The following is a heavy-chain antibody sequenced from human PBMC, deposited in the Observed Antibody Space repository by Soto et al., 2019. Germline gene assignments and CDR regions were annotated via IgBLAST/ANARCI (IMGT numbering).Heavy chain of an antibody. Sequence: GGSLRLSCAASGFTFSSYSMNWVRQAPGKGLEWVSSISSSSSYIYYADSVKGRFTISRDNAKNSLYLQMNSLRAEDTAVYYCARGPSIFGVVSKENDYWGQGTLVTVSS. D-gene: IGHD3-3*01. CDR1: GFTFSSYS. J-gene: IGHJ4*02. CDR2: ISSSSSYI. V-gene: IGHV3-21*01. CDR3: ARGPSIFGVVSKENDY.